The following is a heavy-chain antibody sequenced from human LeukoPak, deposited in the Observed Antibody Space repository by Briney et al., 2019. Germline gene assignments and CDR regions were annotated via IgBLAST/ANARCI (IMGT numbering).Heavy chain of an antibody. D-gene: IGHD3-10*02. V-gene: IGHV3-30*02. Sequence: GGSLRLSCGASGFTFSNYGIHWVRQAPGKGLEWVAFIRYDGRNKYYADSVKGRFTISRDNAKNSLYLQMNSLRAEDTAVYYCAELGITMIGGVWGKGTTVTISS. J-gene: IGHJ6*04. CDR3: AELGITMIGGV. CDR1: GFTFSNYG. CDR2: IRYDGRNK.